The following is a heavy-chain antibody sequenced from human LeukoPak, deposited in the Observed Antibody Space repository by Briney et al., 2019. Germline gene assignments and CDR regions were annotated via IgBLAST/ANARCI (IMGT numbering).Heavy chain of an antibody. CDR2: IYYSGST. D-gene: IGHD6-13*01. J-gene: IGHJ4*02. Sequence: SETLSLTCSVSGGSISSYYWSWIRQPPGKGLEWIGYIYYSGSTNYNPSLKSRVTISVDTSENQLSLKLSSVTAADTAVYYCARAHSSSWYMDYWGQGTMVTVSS. CDR3: ARAHSSSWYMDY. V-gene: IGHV4-59*01. CDR1: GGSISSYY.